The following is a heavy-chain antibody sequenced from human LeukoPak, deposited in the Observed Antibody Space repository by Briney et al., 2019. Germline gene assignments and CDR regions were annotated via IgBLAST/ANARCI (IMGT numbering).Heavy chain of an antibody. CDR3: ARGTKDLVGITWYYYMDV. J-gene: IGHJ6*03. CDR1: DGSISSYN. V-gene: IGHV4-59*01. CDR2: NYNSGST. Sequence: PSETLSLTCTASDGSISSYNWSWIRQPPGKGLEWSGNNYNSGSTNYNHPLKSRVTISVDTSKNQSSLKLSSVTGADTAGYYCARGTKDLVGITWYYYMDVWGKGTTVTVSS. D-gene: IGHD3-22*01.